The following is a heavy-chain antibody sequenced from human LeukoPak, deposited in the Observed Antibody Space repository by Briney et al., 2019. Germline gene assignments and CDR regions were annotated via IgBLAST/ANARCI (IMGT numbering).Heavy chain of an antibody. J-gene: IGHJ3*02. V-gene: IGHV3-9*01. CDR2: ISWNSGSI. D-gene: IGHD3-22*01. CDR1: GLTFDDYA. Sequence: GGSLRLSCAASGLTFDDYAMHWVRQAPGKGLEWVSGISWNSGSIGYADSVKGRFTISRDNAKNSLYLQMNSLRAEDTALYYCAKDMTHYYDSSGYLGIDAFDIWGQGTMVTVSS. CDR3: AKDMTHYYDSSGYLGIDAFDI.